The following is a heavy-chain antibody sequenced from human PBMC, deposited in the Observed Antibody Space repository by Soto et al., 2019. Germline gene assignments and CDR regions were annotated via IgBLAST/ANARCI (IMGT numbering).Heavy chain of an antibody. CDR2: IVVDSGYT. V-gene: IGHV1-58*01. D-gene: IGHD5-12*01. CDR3: ARDHSRSGVDIVAYDY. Sequence: GASVKVSCKASGLTFSSSSVQWVRQTRGLGLDWIGWIVVDSGYTSYAQRFQGRVTITTDISTGTAYMEVSSLRSDDTAMYFCARDHSRSGVDIVAYDYWGQGTLVTVSS. CDR1: GLTFSSSS. J-gene: IGHJ4*02.